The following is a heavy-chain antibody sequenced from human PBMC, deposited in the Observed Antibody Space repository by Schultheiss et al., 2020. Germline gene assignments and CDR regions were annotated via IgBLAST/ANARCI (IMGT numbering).Heavy chain of an antibody. CDR2: IYWDDDK. CDR1: GFSLSTSGVG. Sequence: SGPTLVKPTQTLTLTCTFSGFSLSTSGVGVGWIRQPPGKALEWLALIYWDDDKRYSTSLKTRLTISKDTSRNQVFLTMTNMDPVDTAMYYCARIHPREIDYWGQGLLVTVSS. J-gene: IGHJ4*02. CDR3: ARIHPREIDY. V-gene: IGHV2-5*02.